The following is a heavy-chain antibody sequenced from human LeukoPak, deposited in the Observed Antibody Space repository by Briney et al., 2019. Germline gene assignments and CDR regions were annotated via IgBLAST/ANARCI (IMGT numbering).Heavy chain of an antibody. J-gene: IGHJ4*02. Sequence: GGSLRLSCVASGFTFSSYAMSWVRQAPGKGLEWVSTVSGSGGSTYNADSVRGRFTISRDNSKNTLYLQMNSLRAEDTAVYYCAKDTQLVRGNFDYWGLGTLVTVSS. D-gene: IGHD3-10*01. CDR1: GFTFSSYA. CDR3: AKDTQLVRGNFDY. CDR2: VSGSGGST. V-gene: IGHV3-23*01.